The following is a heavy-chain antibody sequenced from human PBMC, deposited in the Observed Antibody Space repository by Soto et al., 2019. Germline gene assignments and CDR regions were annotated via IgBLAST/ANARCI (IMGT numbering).Heavy chain of an antibody. CDR3: ARGKGMEENYYYYGLDI. CDR1: GYTLTSYG. V-gene: IGHV1-18*04. Sequence: ASVKVSCKASGYTLTSYGISWVRQAPGQGLEWMGWISAYNGNANYAQKLQGRVTMTTDTSTSTAYMELRSLRSEDTAVYYCARGKGMEENYYYYGLDIWGQGTTVTVSS. CDR2: ISAYNGNA. D-gene: IGHD1-1*01. J-gene: IGHJ6*02.